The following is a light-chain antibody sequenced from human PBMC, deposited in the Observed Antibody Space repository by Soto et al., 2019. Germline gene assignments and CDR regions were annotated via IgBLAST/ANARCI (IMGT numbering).Light chain of an antibody. CDR2: KAS. CDR1: QSISSW. J-gene: IGKJ1*01. CDR3: QQYNSYWT. V-gene: IGKV1-5*03. Sequence: DIQMTQSPSTLSASVGDRVTITCRASQSISSWLAWYQQKPGKAPNLLIYKASSLESGVPSRLSGSGSGTEFTLTISSLQPDDFAIYYCQQYNSYWTFGQGTKVEIK.